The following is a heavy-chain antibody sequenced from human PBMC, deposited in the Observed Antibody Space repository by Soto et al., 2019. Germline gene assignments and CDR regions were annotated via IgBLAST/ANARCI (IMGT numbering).Heavy chain of an antibody. CDR3: ARDVYYYDSSGSLYWYFDL. J-gene: IGHJ2*01. CDR2: IIPIFGTA. Sequence: GASVKVSCKASGGTFSSYAISWVRQAPGRGLEWMGGIIPIFGTANYAQKFQGRVTITADESTSTAYMELSSLRSEDTAVYYCARDVYYYDSSGSLYWYFDLWGRGTLVTVSS. V-gene: IGHV1-69*13. CDR1: GGTFSSYA. D-gene: IGHD3-22*01.